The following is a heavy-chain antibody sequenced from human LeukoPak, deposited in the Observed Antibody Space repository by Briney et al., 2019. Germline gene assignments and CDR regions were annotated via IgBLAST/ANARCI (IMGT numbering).Heavy chain of an antibody. D-gene: IGHD3-22*01. CDR2: ISGSGGST. V-gene: IGHV3-23*01. CDR1: GLTVSSNY. CDR3: AKSPYYDSSGPIDY. Sequence: PGGSLRLSCAASGLTVSSNYMSWVRQAPGKGLEWVSAISGSGGSTYYADSVKGRFTISRDNSKNTLYLQMSSLRAEDTAVYYCAKSPYYDSSGPIDYWGQGTLVTVSS. J-gene: IGHJ4*02.